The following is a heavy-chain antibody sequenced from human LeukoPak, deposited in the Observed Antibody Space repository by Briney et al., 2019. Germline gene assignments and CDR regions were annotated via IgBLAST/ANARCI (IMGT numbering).Heavy chain of an antibody. V-gene: IGHV4-59*01. J-gene: IGHJ6*02. CDR3: ARPKRDDVGNSFYYYGMDV. CDR1: GDSISSSY. D-gene: IGHD4-23*01. Sequence: SETLSLTCTASGDSISSSYWSWIRQPPGKGLEWIGYIYYSGSTNYNPSLKSRVTISIDTSKNQFSLKLSSVIAADTAVYYCARPKRDDVGNSFYYYGMDVWGQGTTVTVSS. CDR2: IYYSGST.